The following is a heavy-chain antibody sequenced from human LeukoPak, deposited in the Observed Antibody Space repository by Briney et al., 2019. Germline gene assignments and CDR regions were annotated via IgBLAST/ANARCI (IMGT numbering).Heavy chain of an antibody. V-gene: IGHV5-51*01. J-gene: IGHJ4*02. CDR3: ARPRTGINRGYYFDY. CDR1: GYSFTSYW. Sequence: GESLKISCKGSGYSFTSYWIGWVRQMPGKGLEWMGIIYPGDSDTRYSPSFQGQVTISADKSISTAYLQWSSLKASDTAMYYCARPRTGINRGYYFDYWGQGTLVTVSS. D-gene: IGHD1-14*01. CDR2: IYPGDSDT.